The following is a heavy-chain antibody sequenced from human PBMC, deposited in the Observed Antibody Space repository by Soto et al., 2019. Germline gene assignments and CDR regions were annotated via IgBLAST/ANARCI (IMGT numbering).Heavy chain of an antibody. CDR2: IIPIFGRA. CDR3: ASDQFFQIGFRALVDSAAPNRFDP. D-gene: IGHD2-15*01. CDR1: GGSFSSYA. V-gene: IGHV1-69*01. J-gene: IGHJ5*02. Sequence: QVQLVQSGAEVKKPGSSVKVSCKGSGGSFSSYAISWVRQAPGQGLDWMGGIIPIFGRANYAHKFQGRVTIIADEASSTAYRDLTSLRGKDTAVYYCASDQFFQIGFRALVDSAAPNRFDPWGRGTMVAVST.